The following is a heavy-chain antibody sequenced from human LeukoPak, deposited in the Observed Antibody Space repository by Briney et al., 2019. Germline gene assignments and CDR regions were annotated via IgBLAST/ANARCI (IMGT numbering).Heavy chain of an antibody. CDR3: ARVGEYSSSLDAFDI. CDR2: ISSSSSYI. V-gene: IGHV3-21*01. D-gene: IGHD6-6*01. CDR1: GFTFSSYS. J-gene: IGHJ3*02. Sequence: AGGSLRLSCAASGFTFSSYSMNWVRQAPGKGLEWVSSISSSSSYIYYADSVKGRFTISRDNAKNSLYLQMNSLRAEDTAVYYCARVGEYSSSLDAFDIWGQGTMVTVSS.